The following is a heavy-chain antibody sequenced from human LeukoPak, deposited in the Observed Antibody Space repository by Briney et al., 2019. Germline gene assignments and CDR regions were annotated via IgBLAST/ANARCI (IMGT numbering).Heavy chain of an antibody. CDR3: AGRDGYNSLDH. J-gene: IGHJ4*02. D-gene: IGHD5-24*01. Sequence: PSETLSLTCALYGGSFSGYYWSWLRQPPGKRLEWIGEINHSGSTNYNPSPKSRVTISVDTSKNQFSLKLSSVTAADTAMYYCAGRDGYNSLDHWGQGTLVTVSA. CDR1: GGSFSGYY. CDR2: INHSGST. V-gene: IGHV4-34*01.